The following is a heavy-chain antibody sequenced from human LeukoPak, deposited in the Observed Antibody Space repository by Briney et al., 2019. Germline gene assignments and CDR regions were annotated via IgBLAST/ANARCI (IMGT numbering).Heavy chain of an antibody. J-gene: IGHJ5*02. CDR3: ARERANLQNWFDP. V-gene: IGHV3-66*02. CDR1: GFTVSSNY. CDR2: IYSGSST. Sequence: PGGSLRLSCAASGFTVSSNYMSWVRQAPGKGVEGVSVIYSGSSTYYADSVKGRFTISRDNSKNTLYLQMNSLRAEDTAVYYCARERANLQNWFDPWGQGTLVTVSS.